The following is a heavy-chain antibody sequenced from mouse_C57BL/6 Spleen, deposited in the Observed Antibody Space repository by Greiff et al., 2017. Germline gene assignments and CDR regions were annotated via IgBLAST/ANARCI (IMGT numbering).Heavy chain of an antibody. V-gene: IGHV1-64*01. Sequence: QVQLQQPGAELVKPGASVKLSCKASGYTFTSYWMHWVKQRPGQGLEWIGMIHPNSGSTNYNEKFKSKATLTVDKSSSTAYMQLSSLTSEDSAVYYCARGSPYGGYAMDYWGQGTSVTVSS. CDR3: ARGSPYGGYAMDY. CDR1: GYTFTSYW. D-gene: IGHD1-1*01. CDR2: IHPNSGST. J-gene: IGHJ4*01.